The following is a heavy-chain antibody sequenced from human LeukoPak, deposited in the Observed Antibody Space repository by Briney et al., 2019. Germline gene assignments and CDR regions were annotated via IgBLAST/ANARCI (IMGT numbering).Heavy chain of an antibody. CDR2: VSPSSGNT. CDR1: GYSFTSHN. Sequence: ASVKVSCKASGYSFTSHNINWVRQATGQGREFMGWVSPSSGNTAYAQKFQGRVTMTRDTSVSTVYMELSGLTSEDTAVYYCARGHPGYASGWPDYWGQGTLVTVSS. D-gene: IGHD6-19*01. CDR3: ARGHPGYASGWPDY. J-gene: IGHJ4*02. V-gene: IGHV1-8*01.